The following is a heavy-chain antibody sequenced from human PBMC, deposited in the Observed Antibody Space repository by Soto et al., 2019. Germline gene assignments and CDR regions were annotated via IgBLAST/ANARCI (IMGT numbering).Heavy chain of an antibody. J-gene: IGHJ6*02. CDR2: IKQDGSEE. CDR1: GFTFSSYW. CDR3: ARIASSGRGWDV. D-gene: IGHD3-10*01. Sequence: EVQLVESGGGLVQPGGSLRLSCVDSGFTFSSYWMSWVRQAPVTGLEWVGNIKQDGSEENYVDSVKGRFTISRDNAKNSMYLQMSSLRAEDTAVYYCARIASSGRGWDVWGQGTTVVVSS. V-gene: IGHV3-7*01.